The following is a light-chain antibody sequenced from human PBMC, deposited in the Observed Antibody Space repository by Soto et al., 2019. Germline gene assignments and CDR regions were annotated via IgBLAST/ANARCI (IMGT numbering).Light chain of an antibody. CDR1: QSVRNNF. CDR2: GAS. Sequence: EIVLTQSPGTLSWSPGERATLSCRASQSVRNNFLAWYQQKPGQAPRLLIYGASSRAAGIPDRFSGSGSGTDFILTISRLEPEDFAVYYCQQYGSTPLTFGGGTKV. J-gene: IGKJ4*01. V-gene: IGKV3-20*01. CDR3: QQYGSTPLT.